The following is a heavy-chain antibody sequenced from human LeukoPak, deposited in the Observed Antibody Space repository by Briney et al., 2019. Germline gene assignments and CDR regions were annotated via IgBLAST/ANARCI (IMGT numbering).Heavy chain of an antibody. D-gene: IGHD6-13*01. V-gene: IGHV3-21*01. CDR1: GFTFSSYS. CDR2: ISSSSSYI. CDR3: ARGGYSSSWYSDY. J-gene: IGHJ4*02. Sequence: GGSLRLSWAASGFTFSSYSMNWVRQAPGKGLEWVSSISSSSSYIYYADSVKGRFTISRDNAKNSLYLQMNSLRAEDTAVYYCARGGYSSSWYSDYWGQGTLVTVSS.